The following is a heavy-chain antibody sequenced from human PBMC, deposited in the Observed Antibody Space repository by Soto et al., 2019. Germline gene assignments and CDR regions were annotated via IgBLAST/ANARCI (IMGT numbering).Heavy chain of an antibody. D-gene: IGHD1-20*01. Sequence: SETLSLTCAVSGCSISGSYYYWGWLRQSPGRGPEWIGSVFYTGFTSYNPSLESRVSVSVDTSKNQFSLKVSAVTAADTAVYYCASSQKGYNWNYFDHWGQGSLVTVT. CDR1: GCSISGSYYY. V-gene: IGHV4-39*01. CDR3: ASSQKGYNWNYFDH. J-gene: IGHJ4*02. CDR2: VFYTGFT.